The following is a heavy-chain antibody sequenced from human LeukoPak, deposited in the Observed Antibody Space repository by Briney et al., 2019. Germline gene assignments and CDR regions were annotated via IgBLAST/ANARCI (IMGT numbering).Heavy chain of an antibody. D-gene: IGHD6-13*01. J-gene: IGHJ4*02. V-gene: IGHV4-34*01. Sequence: SETLSLTCAVYGGSFSGYYWSWIRQPPGKGLEWIGEINHSGSTNYNPSLKSRVTISVDTSKNQFSLKLSSVTAADMAVYYCARGQEGSSWYLFDYWGQGTLVTVSS. CDR3: ARGQEGSSWYLFDY. CDR1: GGSFSGYY. CDR2: INHSGST.